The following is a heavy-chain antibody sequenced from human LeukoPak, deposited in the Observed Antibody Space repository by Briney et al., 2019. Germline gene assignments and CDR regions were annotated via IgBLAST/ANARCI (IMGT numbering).Heavy chain of an antibody. CDR3: AKDFPHYYEVPHGMDV. Sequence: PGGSLRLSCAASGFRFGQYEMNWVRQAPGKGLEWIAYISVRAGTIYYGDSAEGRFTISRDDAKNSLYLQMNGLRVEDTAIYYCAKDFPHYYEVPHGMDVWGQGTTVTV. D-gene: IGHD3-22*01. J-gene: IGHJ6*02. CDR1: GFRFGQYE. V-gene: IGHV3-48*03. CDR2: ISVRAGTI.